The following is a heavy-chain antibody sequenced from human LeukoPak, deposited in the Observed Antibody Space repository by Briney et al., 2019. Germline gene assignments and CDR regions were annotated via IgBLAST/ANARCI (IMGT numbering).Heavy chain of an antibody. CDR1: GDSISYESYY. J-gene: IGHJ4*02. V-gene: IGHV4-30-2*01. CDR3: ARGGGIAAAVDFDY. D-gene: IGHD6-13*01. Sequence: SQTLSLTCAVSGDSISYESYYWNWIRQAPGNGPEWIGNIYRGRTRLNPSLTTRVTISVDISKCQVSLSLTSVTAADTAIYYCARGGGIAAAVDFDYWGQGALVTVSS. CDR2: IYRGRT.